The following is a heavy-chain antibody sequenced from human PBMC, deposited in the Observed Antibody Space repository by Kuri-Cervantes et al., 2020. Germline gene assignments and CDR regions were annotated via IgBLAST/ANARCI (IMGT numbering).Heavy chain of an antibody. D-gene: IGHD2-15*01. J-gene: IGHJ5*02. CDR1: GFTFSNYA. CDR2: IRRSGGTT. CDR3: ARELGYCSGGSCYSWFDP. Sequence: GESLKISCAASGFTFSNYAMTWVRQAPGKGLEWVSSIRRSGGTTNYADSVMGRFTISKDNSKDTLYLQMNSLRVDDTAVYFCARELGYCSGGSCYSWFDPWGQGTLVTVSS. V-gene: IGHV3-23*01.